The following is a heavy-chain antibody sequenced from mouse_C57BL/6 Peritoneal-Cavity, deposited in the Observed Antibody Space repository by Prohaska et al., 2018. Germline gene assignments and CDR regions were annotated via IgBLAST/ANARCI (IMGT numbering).Heavy chain of an antibody. J-gene: IGHJ4*01. V-gene: IGHV1-19*01. CDR2: INPYNGGT. Sequence: KPGASVKMSCKASGYTFTDYYMNWVKQSHGKSLEWIGVINPYNGGTSYNQKFKGKATLTVDKSSSTAYMELNSLRSEDSAVYYCARGADYGGGYYAMDYWGQGTSVTVSS. CDR1: GYTFTDYY. CDR3: ARGADYGGGYYAMDY. D-gene: IGHD2-4*01.